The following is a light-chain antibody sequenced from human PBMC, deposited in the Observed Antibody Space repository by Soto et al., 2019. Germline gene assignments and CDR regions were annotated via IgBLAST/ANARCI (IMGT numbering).Light chain of an antibody. CDR3: SSFAGSNNFGV. J-gene: IGLJ1*01. V-gene: IGLV2-8*01. CDR1: SSDIGGYNY. Sequence: QSVLTQPPSASGSPGQLVTISCTGTSSDIGGYNYVSWYQQHPGKAPKLMIFEVSKRPSGVPDRFSGSKSGNTASLTVSGLQAEDEADYYCSSFAGSNNFGVFGTGTKVTV. CDR2: EVS.